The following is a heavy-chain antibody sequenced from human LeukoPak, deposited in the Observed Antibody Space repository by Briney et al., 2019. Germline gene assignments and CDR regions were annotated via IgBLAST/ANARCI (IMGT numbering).Heavy chain of an antibody. CDR3: ARDKAGGWYATFDY. Sequence: GGSLRLSCAASGFTFSSDAMHWVRQAPGKGLEWVALISYDGSNKYYADSVKGRFTISRDNSKNTLYLQMNSLRPEDTAVYYCARDKAGGWYATFDYWGQGTLVTVSS. D-gene: IGHD6-19*01. CDR1: GFTFSSDA. J-gene: IGHJ4*02. V-gene: IGHV3-30-3*01. CDR2: ISYDGSNK.